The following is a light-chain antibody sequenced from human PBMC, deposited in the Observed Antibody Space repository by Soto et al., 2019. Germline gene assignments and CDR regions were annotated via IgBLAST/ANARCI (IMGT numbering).Light chain of an antibody. CDR3: QQYNSYST. V-gene: IGKV1-5*01. J-gene: IGKJ3*01. CDR1: QSISSW. Sequence: DIQMTQSPSTLSASVGDRVTITCRASQSISSWLAWYQQKPGKAPKLLIYDASSLESGVPSRFSGSGSGTEFTFTISSLQPDDFATYYCQQYNSYSTFGPGTKVDIK. CDR2: DAS.